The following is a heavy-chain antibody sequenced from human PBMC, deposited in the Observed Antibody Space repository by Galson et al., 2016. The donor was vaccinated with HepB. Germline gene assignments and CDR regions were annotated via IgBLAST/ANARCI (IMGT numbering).Heavy chain of an antibody. D-gene: IGHD6-19*01. CDR2: ISTTGRTM. Sequence: SLRLSCAASGFTFSSYEMNWVRQAPGKGLEWVAHISTTGRTMYYADSVKGRFTTSRDNAGNSLYLQMNGLRPEDTAVYFCARGDSTGWDYLDSWGQGNLVTVSS. CDR3: ARGDSTGWDYLDS. V-gene: IGHV3-48*03. J-gene: IGHJ4*02. CDR1: GFTFSSYE.